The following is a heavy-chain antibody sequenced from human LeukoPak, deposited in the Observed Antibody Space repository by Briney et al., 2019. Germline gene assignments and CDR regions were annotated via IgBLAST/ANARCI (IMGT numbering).Heavy chain of an antibody. CDR3: ARDGGSYYYYYMDV. CDR1: GFTFSDYG. CDR2: LRYDGSDN. J-gene: IGHJ6*03. D-gene: IGHD1-26*01. Sequence: GGSLRLSCEVSGFTFSDYGMHWVRQAPGKGLEWVAFLRYDGSDNYYADSVKGRFTISRDNAKNSLYLQMNSLRAEDTAVYYCARDGGSYYYYYMDVWGKGTTVTVSS. V-gene: IGHV3-30*02.